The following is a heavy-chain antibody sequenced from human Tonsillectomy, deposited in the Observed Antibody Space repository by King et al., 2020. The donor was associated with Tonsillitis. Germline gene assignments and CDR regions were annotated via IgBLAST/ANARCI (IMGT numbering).Heavy chain of an antibody. V-gene: IGHV3-7*01. CDR3: ARRIPHAVLYAMDV. D-gene: IGHD2/OR15-2a*01. CDR2: IKEDGSEK. Sequence: VQLVESGGGLVQPGGSLRLSCVGSGFMFSSYWMTWVRQAPGKGLEWVANIKEDGSEKYYVDSVKGRFTTSRDNAKNSLYLQMNSLGAGDTAVYYCARRIPHAVLYAMDVWGQGTTVTVSS. J-gene: IGHJ6*02. CDR1: GFMFSSYW.